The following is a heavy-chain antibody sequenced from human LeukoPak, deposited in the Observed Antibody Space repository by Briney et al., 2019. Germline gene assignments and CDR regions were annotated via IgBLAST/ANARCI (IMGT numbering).Heavy chain of an antibody. V-gene: IGHV3-48*03. Sequence: GGSLRLSCAASGFTSTPSELNWVRQAPGKGLEWVSYISSSGSTIYYADSVKGRFTISRDNAKNSLYLQMNSLRAEDTAVYYCARDGDCSSTSCYPYYYFDYWGQGTLVTVSS. J-gene: IGHJ4*02. CDR2: ISSSGSTI. CDR3: ARDGDCSSTSCYPYYYFDY. D-gene: IGHD2-2*01. CDR1: GFTSTPSE.